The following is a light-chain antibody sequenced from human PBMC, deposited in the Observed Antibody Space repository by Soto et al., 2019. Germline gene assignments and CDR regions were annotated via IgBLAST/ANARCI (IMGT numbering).Light chain of an antibody. CDR2: DVS. V-gene: IGLV2-14*01. J-gene: IGLJ1*01. Sequence: QSALTQPASVSGSPGQSITISCTGTSSDVGGYNYVSWYQQHPGKAPKLMIYDVSNRPSGVSNRFSGSKSGNTASLTISGLQAEDETDYYSSSYTSSSTLVFGTGTKVIVL. CDR3: SSYTSSSTLV. CDR1: SSDVGGYNY.